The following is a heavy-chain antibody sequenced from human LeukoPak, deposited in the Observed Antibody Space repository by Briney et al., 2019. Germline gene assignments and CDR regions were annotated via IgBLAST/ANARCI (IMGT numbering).Heavy chain of an antibody. CDR1: GFPFSDYY. J-gene: IGHJ3*01. CDR2: ISSSGSTI. D-gene: IGHD3-3*01. CDR3: ARERRGHYDFWSGYYGD. Sequence: GGSLRLSCAASGFPFSDYYMSWIRQAPGKGLEWVSYISSSGSTIYYADSVKGRFTISRDNAKNSLYLQMNSLRAEDTAVYYCARERRGHYDFWSGYYGDWGQGTMVTVSS. V-gene: IGHV3-11*04.